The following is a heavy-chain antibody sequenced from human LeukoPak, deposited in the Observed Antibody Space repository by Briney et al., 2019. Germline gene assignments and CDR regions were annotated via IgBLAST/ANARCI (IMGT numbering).Heavy chain of an antibody. CDR3: ARLPPVGPGLDDY. D-gene: IGHD3/OR15-3a*01. J-gene: IGHJ4*02. V-gene: IGHV4-59*01. CDR1: GESISNYY. Sequence: PSETLSLTCTVSGESISNYYWSWVRQPPGKGLEWIGYIYYSGSTNYNPSLKSRVSISADTSKNQFSLKLSSVTAADTAVYYCARLPPVGPGLDDYWGQGTLVTVSS. CDR2: IYYSGST.